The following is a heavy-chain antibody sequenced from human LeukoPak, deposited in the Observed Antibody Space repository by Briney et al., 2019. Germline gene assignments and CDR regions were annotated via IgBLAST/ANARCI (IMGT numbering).Heavy chain of an antibody. V-gene: IGHV3-21*06. CDR2: ISSRSNFI. J-gene: IGHJ4*02. Sequence: GGSLRLSCAASGLTFSTYTIHWVRQAPGKGLEWLSSISSRSNFINYSDSVRGRFTISRDNADNSLFLQMNSLSAEDTAVYYCARARVYGYSSGGLIDFWGQGTTVTVSS. CDR3: ARARVYGYSSGGLIDF. D-gene: IGHD5-18*01. CDR1: GLTFSTYT.